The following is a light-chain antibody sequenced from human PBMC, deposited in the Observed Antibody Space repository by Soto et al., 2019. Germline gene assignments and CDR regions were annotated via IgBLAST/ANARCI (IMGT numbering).Light chain of an antibody. CDR3: QQYKSFSLT. V-gene: IGKV1-39*01. Sequence: DIRMTQSPSSLSASVGDRVTITCRASQSINWYLNWYQQKPGKAPNLLIYAASSLQSGVPSRFSGSGSGTDFTLTISSLQPDDFATYYCQQYKSFSLTFGGGTKVDIK. CDR1: QSINWY. J-gene: IGKJ4*01. CDR2: AAS.